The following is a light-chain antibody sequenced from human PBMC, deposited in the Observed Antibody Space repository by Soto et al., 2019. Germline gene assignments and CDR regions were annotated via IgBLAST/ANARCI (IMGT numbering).Light chain of an antibody. J-gene: IGKJ5*01. CDR1: QSVGSSY. CDR3: QQYGNSPPIT. Sequence: EIVLTQSPGTLSLSPGERATLSCRASQSVGSSYLAGYQQKPGQAPRLLIYGASSRATGIPDRFSGGGSGTYCTLTISRLEPEDFAVYYGQQYGNSPPITFGQETRLEIK. CDR2: GAS. V-gene: IGKV3-20*01.